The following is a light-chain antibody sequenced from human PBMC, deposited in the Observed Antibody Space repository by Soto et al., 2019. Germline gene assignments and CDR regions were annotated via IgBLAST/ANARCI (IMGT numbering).Light chain of an antibody. Sequence: EIQPIQLSSSVSPSLGERVSXTWRSSHEISTSLAWFQQKPGKAPKLLIYAASTLQSGVPSRFSGSGSGADFILTISRLQPEDFATYYCQQLNRCPVAFGQGTRLEI. J-gene: IGKJ5*01. CDR3: QQLNRCPVA. CDR1: HEISTS. V-gene: IGKV1-9*01. CDR2: AAS.